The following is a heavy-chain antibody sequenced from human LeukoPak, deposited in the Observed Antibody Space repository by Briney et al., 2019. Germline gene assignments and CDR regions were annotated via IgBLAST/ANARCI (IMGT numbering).Heavy chain of an antibody. Sequence: SETLSLTCAVYGGPFSGYYWSWIRQPPGKGLEWIGEINHSGSTNYNPSLKSRVTISVDTSKNQFSLKLSSVPAADTAVYYCASGQRFGYDDKNWFDPGGQGTLVTVSS. D-gene: IGHD3-10*01. J-gene: IGHJ5*02. CDR2: INHSGST. CDR1: GGPFSGYY. V-gene: IGHV4-34*01. CDR3: ASGQRFGYDDKNWFDP.